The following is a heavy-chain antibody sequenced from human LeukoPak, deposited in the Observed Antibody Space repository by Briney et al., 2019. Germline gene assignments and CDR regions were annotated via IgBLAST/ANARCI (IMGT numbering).Heavy chain of an antibody. J-gene: IGHJ5*02. CDR1: GFTFSSYS. CDR2: ISSSSSYI. Sequence: GGSLRLSCAASGFTFSSYSMNWVRQAPGKGLEWVSSISSSSSYIYYADSVKGRFTISRDNAKNSLYLQMNSLRAEDTAVYYCARRAEYQPPNWFDPWGQGTLVTVSS. V-gene: IGHV3-21*01. CDR3: ARRAEYQPPNWFDP. D-gene: IGHD2-2*01.